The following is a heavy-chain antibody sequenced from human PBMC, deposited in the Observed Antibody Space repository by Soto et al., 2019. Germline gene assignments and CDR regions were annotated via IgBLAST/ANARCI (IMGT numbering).Heavy chain of an antibody. CDR2: ISGSGGST. Sequence: PGGSLRLSCAASGFTFSSYAMSWVRQAPGKGLEWVSAISGSGGSTYYADSVKGRFTISRDNSKNTLYLQMNSLRAEDTAVYYCHGSGSYYNVNVSWFDPWGQGTLVTVSS. CDR1: GFTFSSYA. CDR3: HGSGSYYNVNVSWFDP. V-gene: IGHV3-23*01. D-gene: IGHD3-10*01. J-gene: IGHJ5*02.